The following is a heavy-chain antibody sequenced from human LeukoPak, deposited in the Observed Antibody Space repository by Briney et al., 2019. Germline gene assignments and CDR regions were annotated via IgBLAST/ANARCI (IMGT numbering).Heavy chain of an antibody. CDR3: ARLYSSSWYGFDP. CDR2: IYYSGST. V-gene: IGHV4-59*08. J-gene: IGHJ5*02. D-gene: IGHD6-13*01. CDR1: GGSISSYY. Sequence: SETLSLTCTVSGGSISSYYWSWIRQPPGKGLEWIGYIYYSGSTNYNPSLKSRVTISVDTSKNQFSLKLSSVTAADTAAYYCARLYSSSWYGFDPWGQGTLVTVSS.